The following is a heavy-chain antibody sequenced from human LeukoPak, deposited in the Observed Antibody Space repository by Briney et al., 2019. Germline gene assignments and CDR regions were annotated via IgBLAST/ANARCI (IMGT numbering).Heavy chain of an antibody. J-gene: IGHJ4*02. CDR2: ISRSGDNT. CDR1: GFTLSSYD. CDR3: AKDQSYSGWYDYFDY. V-gene: IGHV3-23*01. Sequence: GGSLRLSCVASGFTLSSYDMSWVRQAPGKGLEWVSAISRSGDNTYYTDSVKGLFTFSRDNSKNTLYLQMNSLRAEDTAVYYCAKDQSYSGWYDYFDYWGQGTLVTVSS. D-gene: IGHD6-19*01.